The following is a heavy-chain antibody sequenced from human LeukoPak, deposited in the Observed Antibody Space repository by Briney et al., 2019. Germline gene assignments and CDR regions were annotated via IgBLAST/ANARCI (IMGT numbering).Heavy chain of an antibody. D-gene: IGHD3-22*01. J-gene: IGHJ4*02. CDR2: ISSSGSTI. V-gene: IGHV3-48*04. CDR3: ARAHYYDSSGLDF. Sequence: GGSLRLSCAVSGFLFITYNMNWVRQAPGKGLEWVSYISSSGSTIYYADSLKGRFTISRDNAKNSLYLQMNSLRAEDTAVYYCARAHYYDSSGLDFWGQGTLVTVSS. CDR1: GFLFITYN.